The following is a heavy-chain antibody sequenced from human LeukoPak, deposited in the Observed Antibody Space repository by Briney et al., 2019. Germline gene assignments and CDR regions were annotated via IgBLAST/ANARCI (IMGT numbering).Heavy chain of an antibody. Sequence: GGSLRLSCAASGFSFDEHAMHWVRQAPGKGLEWVSGISYSSETIGYVDSVKGRFTISRDNRKKFLYLQMNSLRPEDTALYYCSSPRGVIVPVENYWGQGTLVTVSS. V-gene: IGHV3-9*01. CDR2: ISYSSETI. D-gene: IGHD3-16*02. CDR3: SSPRGVIVPVENY. J-gene: IGHJ4*02. CDR1: GFSFDEHA.